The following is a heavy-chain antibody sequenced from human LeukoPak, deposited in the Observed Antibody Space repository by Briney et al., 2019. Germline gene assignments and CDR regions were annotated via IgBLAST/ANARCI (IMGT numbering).Heavy chain of an antibody. Sequence: GSVKVSCTASGYTFTSYDINWVRQATGQGLEWMGWMNPNSGNTGYEQKFQGRVTITRNTSISTAYMELSSLRSEDTAVYYCARGRGDYFDYWGQGTLVTVSS. CDR2: MNPNSGNT. D-gene: IGHD3-10*01. CDR3: ARGRGDYFDY. V-gene: IGHV1-8*03. CDR1: GYTFTSYD. J-gene: IGHJ4*02.